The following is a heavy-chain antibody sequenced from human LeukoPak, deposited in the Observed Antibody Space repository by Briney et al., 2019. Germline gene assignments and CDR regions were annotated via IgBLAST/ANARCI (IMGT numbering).Heavy chain of an antibody. Sequence: PSETLSLTCTVSGGSISSYYWSWIRQPPGKGLEWIGYIYYSGSTNYNPSLKSRVTISVDTSKNQFSLKLSSVTAADTAVYYCARDQIDDYYYGMDVWGQGTTVTVSS. CDR2: IYYSGST. CDR3: ARDQIDDYYYGMDV. CDR1: GGSISSYY. D-gene: IGHD2-21*01. V-gene: IGHV4-59*01. J-gene: IGHJ6*02.